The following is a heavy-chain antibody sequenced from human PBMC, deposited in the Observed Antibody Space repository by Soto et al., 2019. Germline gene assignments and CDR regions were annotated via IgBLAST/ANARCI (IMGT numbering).Heavy chain of an antibody. CDR1: GFTFSTDS. Sequence: XXSLRLAFVASGFTFSTDSMHWVRQAPGKGLEWVAHISTSGATRYYADSVKGRFTISRDNAKTSLYLQMDSLRNEDTAVYYCARFFGSGFDYWGQGTLVTVSS. V-gene: IGHV3-48*02. D-gene: IGHD6-19*01. CDR3: ARFFGSGFDY. J-gene: IGHJ4*02. CDR2: ISTSGATR.